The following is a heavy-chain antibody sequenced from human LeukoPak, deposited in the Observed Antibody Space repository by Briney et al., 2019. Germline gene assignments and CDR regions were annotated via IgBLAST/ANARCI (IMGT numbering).Heavy chain of an antibody. CDR2: IWNGGRNK. D-gene: IGHD2-15*01. CDR3: ARDPRSSGYCSGGSCSDWFDP. CDR1: GFTLSRYG. V-gene: IGHV3-33*01. J-gene: IGHJ5*02. Sequence: PGGSLRLSCAASGFTLSRYGMHWVRQAPGKGLEWVAVIWNGGRNKYYADSVKGRFTISRDNSKNTVYLQMNSLRAEDTAVYYCARDPRSSGYCSGGSCSDWFDPWGQGTLVTVSS.